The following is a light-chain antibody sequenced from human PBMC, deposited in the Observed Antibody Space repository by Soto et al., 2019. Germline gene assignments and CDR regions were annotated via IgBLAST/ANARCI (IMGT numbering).Light chain of an antibody. J-gene: IGLJ2*01. V-gene: IGLV3-1*01. Sequence: SYELPQPHSVSVSPGQTASITCSGDKLGDKYACWYQQKPGQSPVLVIYQDSKLPSGIPERFSGSNSGNTATLTISGTQAMDEADYYCQAGDSSVVFGGGTKVTVL. CDR2: QDS. CDR1: KLGDKY. CDR3: QAGDSSVV.